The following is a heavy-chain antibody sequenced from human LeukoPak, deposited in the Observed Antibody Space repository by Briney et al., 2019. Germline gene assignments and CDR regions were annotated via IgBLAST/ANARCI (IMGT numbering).Heavy chain of an antibody. CDR2: INSDASVT. D-gene: IGHD6-19*01. J-gene: IGHJ4*02. V-gene: IGHV3-74*01. Sequence: PGGSLRLSCAGSGFTFSSYAMSWVRQAPGKGLVWVSRINSDASVTTYADSVKGRFTISRDNAKNSLYLQINSLRADDTALYYCARESQIAVSGALSHWGQGILVTVSS. CDR1: GFTFSSYA. CDR3: ARESQIAVSGALSH.